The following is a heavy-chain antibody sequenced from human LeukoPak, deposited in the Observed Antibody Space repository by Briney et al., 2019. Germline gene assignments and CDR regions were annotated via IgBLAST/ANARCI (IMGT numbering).Heavy chain of an antibody. CDR1: GFTFSSYA. V-gene: IGHV3-23*01. Sequence: PGGSLRLSCAASGFTFSSYAMSWVRRAPGKGLEWVSTISGSGTATYYADSVKGRFTISRDNSKNTLYLQMNSLRAEDTAVYYCAKWEGSSGCAFDYWGQGTLVTVSS. D-gene: IGHD3-22*01. J-gene: IGHJ4*02. CDR3: AKWEGSSGCAFDY. CDR2: ISGSGTAT.